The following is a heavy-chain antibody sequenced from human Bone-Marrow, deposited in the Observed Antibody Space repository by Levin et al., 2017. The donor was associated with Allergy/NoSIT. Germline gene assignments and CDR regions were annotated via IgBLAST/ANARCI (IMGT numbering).Heavy chain of an antibody. CDR1: GFTFSSYG. D-gene: IGHD1-26*01. CDR3: ARDDSGSYQFDY. J-gene: IGHJ4*02. Sequence: HTGGSLRLSCAASGFTFSSYGMHWVRQAPGKGLEWVAVIWYDGSNKYYADSVKGRFTISRDNSKNTLYLQMNSLRAEDTAVYYCARDDSGSYQFDYWGQGTLVTVSS. CDR2: IWYDGSNK. V-gene: IGHV3-33*01.